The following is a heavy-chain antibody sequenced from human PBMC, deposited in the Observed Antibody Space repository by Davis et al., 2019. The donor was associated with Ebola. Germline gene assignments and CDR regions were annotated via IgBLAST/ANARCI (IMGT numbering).Heavy chain of an antibody. CDR1: GYTFTSYG. CDR2: ISAYNGNT. V-gene: IGHV1-18*04. CDR3: ARLRKAWELGEVMDV. D-gene: IGHD1-26*01. J-gene: IGHJ6*04. Sequence: ASVKVSCKASGYTFTSYGISWVRQAPGQGLEWMGWISAYNGNTNYAQKLQGRVTMTTDTSTSTAYMELRSLRSDDTAVYYCARLRKAWELGEVMDVWGKGTTVTVSS.